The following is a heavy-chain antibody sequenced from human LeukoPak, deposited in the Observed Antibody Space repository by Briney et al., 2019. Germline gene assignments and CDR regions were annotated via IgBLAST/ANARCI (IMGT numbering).Heavy chain of an antibody. D-gene: IGHD2-8*01. J-gene: IGHJ4*02. Sequence: GASVKVSCKASGYTFTNYGINWVRQAPGQGLEWMGWFSAYNDGNTNYAQRFQGRVTMTTDTSTSTAYMELRSLRSDDTAVYYCAKDARGYCSKGACYSIDYWGQGTLVTASS. CDR3: AKDARGYCSKGACYSIDY. CDR1: GYTFTNYG. V-gene: IGHV1-18*01. CDR2: FSAYNDGNT.